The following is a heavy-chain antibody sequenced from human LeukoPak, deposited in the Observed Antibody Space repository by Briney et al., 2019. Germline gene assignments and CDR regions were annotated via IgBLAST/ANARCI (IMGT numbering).Heavy chain of an antibody. CDR3: ARDSQGFDY. CDR1: GGSFSGYY. V-gene: IGHV4-34*01. CDR2: INHSGST. Sequence: SETLSLTCAVYGGSFSGYYWSWIRQPPGKGLEWIGEINHSGSTNYNPSLKSRVTISVDTSKNQFSLKLSSVTAADTAAYYCARDSQGFDYWGQGTLVTVSS. J-gene: IGHJ4*02.